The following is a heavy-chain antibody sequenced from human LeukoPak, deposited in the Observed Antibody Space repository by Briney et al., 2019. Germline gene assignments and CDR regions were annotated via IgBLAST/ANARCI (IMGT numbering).Heavy chain of an antibody. D-gene: IGHD3-10*01. CDR1: GFTVSSNY. CDR3: ASIHTMVRGVTY. V-gene: IGHV3-53*01. J-gene: IGHJ4*02. Sequence: GALRLSCAASGFTVSSNYMSWVRQAPGKGLEWVSVIYSGGSTYYADSVKGRFTISRDNSKNTLYLQMNSLRAEDTAVYYCASIHTMVRGVTYWGQGTLVTVSS. CDR2: IYSGGST.